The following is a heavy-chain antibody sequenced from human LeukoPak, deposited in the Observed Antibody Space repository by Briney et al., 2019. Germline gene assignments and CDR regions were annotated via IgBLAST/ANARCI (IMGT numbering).Heavy chain of an antibody. J-gene: IGHJ6*03. CDR2: IRHDGGDT. Sequence: GGSLRLSCAASGFSFITYWMGWVRQAPGKGVEWVANIRHDGGDTYYVGSVKGRFTIFRANAKNSLYLQMNSLRAEDTAVYYCASGQNYYYYMDVWGKGTTVTVSS. CDR1: GFSFITYW. V-gene: IGHV3-7*01. CDR3: ASGQNYYYYMDV.